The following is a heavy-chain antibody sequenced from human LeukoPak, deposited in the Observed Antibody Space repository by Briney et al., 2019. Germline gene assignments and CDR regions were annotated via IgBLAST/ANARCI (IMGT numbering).Heavy chain of an antibody. CDR3: ARGAKWGGNWFDP. CDR2: INHSGST. CDR1: GGSFSGYY. Sequence: SSETLSLTCAVYGGSFSGYYWSWIRQPPGKGLEWIGEINHSGSTNYNPSLKSRVTISVDTSKNQFSLKLSFVTAADTAVYYCARGAKWGGNWFDPWGQGTLVTVSS. J-gene: IGHJ5*02. D-gene: IGHD2-8*01. V-gene: IGHV4-34*01.